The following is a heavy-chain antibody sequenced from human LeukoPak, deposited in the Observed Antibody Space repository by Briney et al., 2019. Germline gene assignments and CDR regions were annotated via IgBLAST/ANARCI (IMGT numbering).Heavy chain of an antibody. CDR2: IYYSGST. D-gene: IGHD6-19*01. CDR3: ASTEGNSSGWYKYFQH. J-gene: IGHJ1*01. V-gene: IGHV4-59*01. Sequence: SETLSLTCTVSGGSISSYYWSWIRQPPGKGLEWIGYIYYSGSTNYNPSLKSRVTISVDTSKDQFSLKLSSVTAADTAVYYCASTEGNSSGWYKYFQHWGQGTLATVSS. CDR1: GGSISSYY.